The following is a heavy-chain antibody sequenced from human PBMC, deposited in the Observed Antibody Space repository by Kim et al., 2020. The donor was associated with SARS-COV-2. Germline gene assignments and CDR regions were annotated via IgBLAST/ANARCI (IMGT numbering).Heavy chain of an antibody. V-gene: IGHV3-30*02. CDR2: DGSNK. CDR3: AKTVSH. D-gene: IGHD4-17*01. J-gene: IGHJ4*02. Sequence: DGSNKYYADSVKGRFTISRDNSKNTLYLQMNSLRAEDTAVYYCAKTVSHWGQGTLVTVSS.